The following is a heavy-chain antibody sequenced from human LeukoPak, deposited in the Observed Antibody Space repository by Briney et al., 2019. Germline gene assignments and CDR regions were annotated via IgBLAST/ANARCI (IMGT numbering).Heavy chain of an antibody. J-gene: IGHJ4*02. Sequence: PGGSLRLSCVASGFDFSSHAMTWVRQAPGKGLEWVAFIRYDGSNKYYADSVKGRFTISRDNSKNTLYLQMNSLRAEDTAVYYCAKDPYRYDSLYYFDYWGQGTLVTVSS. CDR2: IRYDGSNK. D-gene: IGHD3-3*01. CDR1: GFDFSSHA. CDR3: AKDPYRYDSLYYFDY. V-gene: IGHV3-30*02.